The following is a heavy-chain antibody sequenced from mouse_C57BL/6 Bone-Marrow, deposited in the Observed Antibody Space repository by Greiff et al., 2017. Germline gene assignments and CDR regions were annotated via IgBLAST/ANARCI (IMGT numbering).Heavy chain of an antibody. Sequence: EVQLVESGGGLVQPGGSLKLSCAASGFTFSDYGMAWVRQAPRKGPEWVAFISNLAYSIYYADTVTGRFTISRENAKNTLYLEMRSLRTEDTDMYYCERSNYYGSSPAWFAYWGQGTLVTVSA. V-gene: IGHV5-15*01. CDR2: ISNLAYSI. CDR1: GFTFSDYG. J-gene: IGHJ3*01. CDR3: ERSNYYGSSPAWFAY. D-gene: IGHD1-1*01.